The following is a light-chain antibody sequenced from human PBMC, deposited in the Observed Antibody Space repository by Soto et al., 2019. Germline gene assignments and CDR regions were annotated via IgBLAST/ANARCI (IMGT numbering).Light chain of an antibody. Sequence: DIQMTQFPSTLSASVGDQVTITCRASQNIQSFLAWYQQKPGKAPKLLIYLASRLEGGVPSRFSGSGSGTECTLTINSRRPDYFAIYFCQRYNSHSFCSFGQGTKREVK. J-gene: IGKJ2*04. V-gene: IGKV1-5*03. CDR1: QNIQSF. CDR2: LAS. CDR3: QRYNSHSFCS.